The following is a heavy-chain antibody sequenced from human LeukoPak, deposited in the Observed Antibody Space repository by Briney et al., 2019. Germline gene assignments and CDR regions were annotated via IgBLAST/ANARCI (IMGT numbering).Heavy chain of an antibody. V-gene: IGHV1-8*01. D-gene: IGHD5-12*01. J-gene: IGHJ3*02. CDR3: ASASSQDIVATISGLDAFDI. Sequence: GASVKVSCKASGYTFTSYDINWVRQATGQGLEWMGWMNPNSGNTGYAQKFQGRVTMTRNTSISTAYMELSSLRSEDTAVYYCASASSQDIVATISGLDAFDIWGQGTMVTVSS. CDR1: GYTFTSYD. CDR2: MNPNSGNT.